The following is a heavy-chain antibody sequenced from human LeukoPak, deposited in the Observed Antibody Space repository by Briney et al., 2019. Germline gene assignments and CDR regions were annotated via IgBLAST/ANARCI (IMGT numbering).Heavy chain of an antibody. D-gene: IGHD5/OR15-5a*01. CDR1: GGSISSYY. CDR2: ISTSWST. V-gene: IGHV4-4*07. Sequence: PSETLSLTCTVSGGSISSYYWSWIRQPAGKGLEWIGRISTSWSTTYNPSLKSRVTMSVDTSKNQFSLKLSSVTAADTAVYYCARESSLLRQLDYWGQGTLVTVSS. J-gene: IGHJ4*02. CDR3: ARESSLLRQLDY.